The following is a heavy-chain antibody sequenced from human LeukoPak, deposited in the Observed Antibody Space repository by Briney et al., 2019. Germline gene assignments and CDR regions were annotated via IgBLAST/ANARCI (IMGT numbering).Heavy chain of an antibody. CDR1: GFTFSSYS. CDR3: AKDNGYSPSMVRD. D-gene: IGHD3-10*01. V-gene: IGHV3-21*04. CDR2: ISSSSSYI. J-gene: IGHJ4*02. Sequence: GGSLRLSCAASGFTFSSYSMNWVRQAPGKGLEWVSSISSSSSYIYYADSVKGRFTVSRDNAKNSLYLQMNSLRAEDMALYYCAKDNGYSPSMVRDWGQGTLVTVSS.